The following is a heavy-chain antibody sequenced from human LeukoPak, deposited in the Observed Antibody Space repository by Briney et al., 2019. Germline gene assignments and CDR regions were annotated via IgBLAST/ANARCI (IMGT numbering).Heavy chain of an antibody. Sequence: GGSPRLSCAASGFTFSNFVMNWVRQAPGKGLQWVSTIGAGGVNTFYADSVKGRFTISRDDPQNTLYLQLNSLRAEDTAFYYCAKGDTVFRGGPDYWGQGTLVTVSS. CDR1: GFTFSNFV. CDR2: IGAGGVNT. D-gene: IGHD3-10*01. CDR3: AKGDTVFRGGPDY. V-gene: IGHV3-23*01. J-gene: IGHJ4*02.